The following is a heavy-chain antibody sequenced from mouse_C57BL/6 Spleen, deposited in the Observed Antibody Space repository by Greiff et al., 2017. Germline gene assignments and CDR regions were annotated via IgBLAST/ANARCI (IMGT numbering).Heavy chain of an antibody. J-gene: IGHJ3*01. CDR3: ARRDDYASAWFAY. V-gene: IGHV1-59*01. D-gene: IGHD2-4*01. Sequence: QVQLQQPGAELVRPGTSVKLSCKASGYTFTSYWMHWVKQRPGQGLEWIGVIDPSDSYTNYNQKFKGKATLTVDTSSSTAYMQLSSLTSEDSAVYYCARRDDYASAWFAYWGQGTLVTVSA. CDR1: GYTFTSYW. CDR2: IDPSDSYT.